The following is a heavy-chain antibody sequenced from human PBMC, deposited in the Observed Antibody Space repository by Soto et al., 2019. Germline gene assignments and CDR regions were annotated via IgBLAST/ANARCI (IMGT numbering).Heavy chain of an antibody. D-gene: IGHD3-22*01. V-gene: IGHV1-69*13. Sequence: SVKGSCKASGGTFSSYAISWVRQAPGQGLEWMGGIIPIFGTANYAQKFQGRVTITADESTSTAYMELSSLRSEDTAVYYCARDPYYYDSSGYYQGYYFDYWGQGTLVTVSS. CDR3: ARDPYYYDSSGYYQGYYFDY. CDR2: IIPIFGTA. J-gene: IGHJ4*02. CDR1: GGTFSSYA.